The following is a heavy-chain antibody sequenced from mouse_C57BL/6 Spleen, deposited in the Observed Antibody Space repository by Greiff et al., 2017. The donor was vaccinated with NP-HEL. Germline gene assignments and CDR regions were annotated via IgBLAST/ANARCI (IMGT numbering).Heavy chain of an antibody. V-gene: IGHV8-12*01. CDR1: GFSLSTSGMG. CDR3: ARGYDYDGAFAY. D-gene: IGHD2-4*01. J-gene: IGHJ3*01. Sequence: ESGPGILQSSQSLSLTCSFSGFSLSTSGMGVSWIRQPSGKGLEWLAHIYWDDATRYNPSLKSPLTISKDTSRNQVFLKITSVDTADTATYYCARGYDYDGAFAYWGQGTLVTVSA. CDR2: IYWDDAT.